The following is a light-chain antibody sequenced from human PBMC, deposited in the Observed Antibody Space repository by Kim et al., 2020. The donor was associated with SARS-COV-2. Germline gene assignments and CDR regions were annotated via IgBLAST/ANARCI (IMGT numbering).Light chain of an antibody. V-gene: IGKV1-39*01. CDR3: QQSSSAPPT. J-gene: IGKJ1*01. CDR2: ATS. Sequence: ASVGDRVTITCRASQSIRTYLNWYQHQPGKAPKLLIYATSTLQSGVPSRFSGSGSGTDFSLTINSLQPEDFATYYCQQSSSAPPTFGQGTKVDI. CDR1: QSIRTY.